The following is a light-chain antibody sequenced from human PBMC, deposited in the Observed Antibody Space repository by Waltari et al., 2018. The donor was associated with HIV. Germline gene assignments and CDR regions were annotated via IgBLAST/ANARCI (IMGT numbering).Light chain of an antibody. Sequence: DIQMTQSPSSLSASVGDRVTMTCRASQDIRKSLAWYQHKPGKAPEILVFSVSILESGVSSRFSGSASGTDYTLTINSLQPEDFATYYCQQYYSSSYTFGQGTKVEIK. V-gene: IGKV1-NL1*01. CDR3: QQYYSSSYT. CDR1: QDIRKS. CDR2: SVS. J-gene: IGKJ2*01.